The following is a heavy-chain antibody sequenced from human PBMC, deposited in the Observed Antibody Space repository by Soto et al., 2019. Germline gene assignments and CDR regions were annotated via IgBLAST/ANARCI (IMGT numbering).Heavy chain of an antibody. J-gene: IGHJ4*02. D-gene: IGHD1-26*01. V-gene: IGHV3-23*01. Sequence: DVQLLESGGGLVQPEGSLRLSCAASGFTFSSYAMGWVRQGPGKGLEWVAVVSIGGSTHYADSVRGRFTISRDNSKNTLSLQMNSLTAEDTAVYFCAKRRGASGHFDYWGQGAVVTASS. CDR1: GFTFSSYA. CDR2: VVSIGGST. CDR3: AKRRGASGHFDY.